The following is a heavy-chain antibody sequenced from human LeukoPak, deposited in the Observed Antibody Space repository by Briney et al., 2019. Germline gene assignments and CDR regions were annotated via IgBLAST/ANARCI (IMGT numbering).Heavy chain of an antibody. CDR3: EAYDSSGYYYPDY. CDR1: GGTFSSYA. J-gene: IGHJ4*02. D-gene: IGHD3-22*01. V-gene: IGHV1-69*13. CDR2: IIPIFGTA. Sequence: SVTVSCKASGGTFSSYAISWVRQAPGQGLEWMGGIIPIFGTANYAQKFQGRVTITADESTSTAYMELSSLRSEDTAVYYCEAYDSSGYYYPDYWGQGTLVTVSS.